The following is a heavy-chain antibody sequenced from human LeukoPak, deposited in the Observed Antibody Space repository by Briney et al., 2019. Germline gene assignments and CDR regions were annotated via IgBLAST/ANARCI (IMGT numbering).Heavy chain of an antibody. CDR3: VRGNDYGSPHY. Sequence: GGSLRLSCAASGFTFSSYWMSWVRQAPGKGLVWVSRIDRDGSRINYADSVKGRFTISRDNGKNTLFLQMNSLRAEDAAVHYCVRGNDYGSPHYWGQGTLVTVSS. D-gene: IGHD5-12*01. V-gene: IGHV3-74*01. CDR2: IDRDGSRI. CDR1: GFTFSSYW. J-gene: IGHJ4*02.